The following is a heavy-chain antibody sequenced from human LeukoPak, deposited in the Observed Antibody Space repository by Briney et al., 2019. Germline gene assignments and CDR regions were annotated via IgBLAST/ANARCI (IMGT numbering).Heavy chain of an antibody. V-gene: IGHV4-34*01. Sequence: PSETLSLTCAVYGGSFSGYYWSWIRQPPGKGLEWIGEINHSGSTNYNPSLKSRVTMSVDTSKNQFSLKLSSVTAADTAVYYCARARALGYCSGGSCYPRGFDPWGQGTLVTISS. CDR2: INHSGST. D-gene: IGHD2-15*01. J-gene: IGHJ5*02. CDR3: ARARALGYCSGGSCYPRGFDP. CDR1: GGSFSGYY.